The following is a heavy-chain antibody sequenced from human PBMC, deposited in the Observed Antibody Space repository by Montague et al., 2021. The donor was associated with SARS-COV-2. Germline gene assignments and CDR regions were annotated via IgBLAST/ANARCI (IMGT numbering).Heavy chain of an antibody. CDR3: ARDTLFIAAAGLFDY. CDR2: IWYDGSNK. V-gene: IGHV3-33*01. D-gene: IGHD6-13*01. CDR1: GFTFSSYG. Sequence: SLRLSCAASGFTFSSYGMHWVRQAPGKGLEWVAVIWYDGSNKYYADSVKGRFTISRDNSKNTLYLQMNSLRAEDTAVYYCARDTLFIAAAGLFDYWGQGTLVTVSS. J-gene: IGHJ4*02.